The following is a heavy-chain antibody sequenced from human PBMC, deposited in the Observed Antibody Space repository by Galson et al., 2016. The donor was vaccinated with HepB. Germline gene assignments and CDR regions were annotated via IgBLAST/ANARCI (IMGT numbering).Heavy chain of an antibody. J-gene: IGHJ4*02. V-gene: IGHV4-34*01. CDR3: ASLYSGAYYADFQY. CDR1: GGSFSDYS. D-gene: IGHD1-26*01. Sequence: SETLSLTCAVYGGSFSDYSWTWIRQSPGKGLEWIGEINHIGNSNYNPSLKSRFTLSVDTSKSQFSLKLSSVTAADAAVYYCASLYSGAYYADFQYWGQGSLVTVSS. CDR2: INHIGNS.